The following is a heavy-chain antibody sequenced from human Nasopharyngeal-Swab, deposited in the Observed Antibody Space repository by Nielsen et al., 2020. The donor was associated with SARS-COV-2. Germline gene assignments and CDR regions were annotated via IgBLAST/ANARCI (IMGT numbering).Heavy chain of an antibody. J-gene: IGHJ6*03. V-gene: IGHV1-69*04. D-gene: IGHD2-2*01. CDR3: ARDCSSTSCYLYYYYYYMDV. CDR2: IIPILGIA. Sequence: SVKVSCKASGGTFSSYAISWVRQAPGQGLEWMGRIIPILGIANYAQKFQGRVTITADKSTSTAYMELSSLRSGDTAVYYCARDCSSTSCYLYYYYYYMDVWGKGTTVTVSS. CDR1: GGTFSSYA.